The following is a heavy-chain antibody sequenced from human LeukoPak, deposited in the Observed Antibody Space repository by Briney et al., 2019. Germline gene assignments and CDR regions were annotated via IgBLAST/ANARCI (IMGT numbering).Heavy chain of an antibody. CDR1: GYTFNRHG. V-gene: IGHV1-18*01. Sequence: ASVQVSCKASGYTFNRHGIAWVRQAPGQGLEWMGWISCYNGDTNYAQKVQGRVTITTDTSTSTAYMELRSLTSDDTAVYYCARDPSNSGGWNPYFDYWGQGALVTVPS. D-gene: IGHD6-19*01. J-gene: IGHJ4*02. CDR3: ARDPSNSGGWNPYFDY. CDR2: ISCYNGDT.